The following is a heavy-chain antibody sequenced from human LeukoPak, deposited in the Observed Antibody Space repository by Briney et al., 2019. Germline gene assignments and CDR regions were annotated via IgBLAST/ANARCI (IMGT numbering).Heavy chain of an antibody. J-gene: IGHJ4*02. CDR1: GFTFSSYS. CDR2: MSFDGINK. CDR3: AKVGPIEYSSSALYFDY. Sequence: GGSLRLSCAASGFTFSSYSIHWVRQAPGKGLEWVAVMSFDGINKYYADYVKDRFTISRDNSKSTLDLQMNSLRAEDTAVYYCAKVGPIEYSSSALYFDYWGQGTLVTVSS. D-gene: IGHD6-6*01. V-gene: IGHV3-30-3*01.